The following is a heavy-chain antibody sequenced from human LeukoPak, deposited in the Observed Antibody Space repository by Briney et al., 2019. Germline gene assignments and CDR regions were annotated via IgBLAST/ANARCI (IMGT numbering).Heavy chain of an antibody. Sequence: PSETLSLTCTVSGGSISSFYWSWIRQPAGKVLQWIGYIYYSGITRYNPTLKSRVTISVDTSKNQFSLKLSSVTAADTAVYYCASGGYSGYAFDYWGQGILVTVSS. D-gene: IGHD5-12*01. V-gene: IGHV4-59*01. CDR1: GGSISSFY. J-gene: IGHJ4*02. CDR3: ASGGYSGYAFDY. CDR2: IYYSGIT.